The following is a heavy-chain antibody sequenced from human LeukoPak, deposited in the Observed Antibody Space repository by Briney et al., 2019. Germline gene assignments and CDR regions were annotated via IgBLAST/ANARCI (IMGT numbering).Heavy chain of an antibody. CDR3: ARGAAPYYYYYMDV. CDR2: INPNGGGT. D-gene: IGHD6-6*01. CDR1: GYTFTSYG. V-gene: IGHV1-2*02. Sequence: EASVKVSCKASGYTFTSYGISWVRQAPGQGLEWMGWINPNGGGTNYAQKFQGRVTMTRDTSISTAYMELSRLRSDDTAVYYCARGAAPYYYYYMDVWGKGTTVTVSS. J-gene: IGHJ6*03.